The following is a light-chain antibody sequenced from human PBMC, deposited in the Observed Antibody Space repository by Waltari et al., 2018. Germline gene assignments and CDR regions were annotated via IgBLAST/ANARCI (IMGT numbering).Light chain of an antibody. CDR1: QSVGKY. CDR3: QHHVRLPAT. V-gene: IGKV3-20*01. CDR2: GAS. J-gene: IGKJ1*01. Sequence: CRASQSVGKYVAGYQEKPGQGPRLLIYGASSRAAGIPDRFSGSGSGADFSLTISRLEPEDFAVYYCQHHVRLPATFGQGTKVE.